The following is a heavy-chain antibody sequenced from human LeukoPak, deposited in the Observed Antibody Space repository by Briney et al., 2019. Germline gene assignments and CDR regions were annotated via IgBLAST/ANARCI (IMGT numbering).Heavy chain of an antibody. Sequence: SVKVSCKASGGTFSSYAISWVRQAPGQGLEWMGGIIPIFGTANYAQKFQGRVTITADESTSTAYMELRSLRSDDTAVYYCARTLGRASGWTYYYYYYMDVWGKGTTVTISS. CDR3: ARTLGRASGWTYYYYYYMDV. J-gene: IGHJ6*03. CDR1: GGTFSSYA. CDR2: IIPIFGTA. D-gene: IGHD6-19*01. V-gene: IGHV1-69*13.